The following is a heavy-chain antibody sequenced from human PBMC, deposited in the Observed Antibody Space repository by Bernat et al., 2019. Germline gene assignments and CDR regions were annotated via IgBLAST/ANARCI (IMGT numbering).Heavy chain of an antibody. Sequence: QVQLVESGGGVVQPGRSLRLSCSASGFTFSSYGMHWVRQAPGKGLEWVAVIWYDGSNKYYADSVKGRFTISRDNSKNTLYLQMNSLRAEDTAVYYCARDRRYEMMITFGGPKRYFDYWGQGTLVTVSS. CDR2: IWYDGSNK. J-gene: IGHJ4*02. D-gene: IGHD3-16*01. CDR3: ARDRRYEMMITFGGPKRYFDY. V-gene: IGHV3-33*01. CDR1: GFTFSSYG.